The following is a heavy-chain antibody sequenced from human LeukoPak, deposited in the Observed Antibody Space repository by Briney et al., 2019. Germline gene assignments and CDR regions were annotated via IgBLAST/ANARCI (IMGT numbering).Heavy chain of an antibody. D-gene: IGHD5/OR15-5a*01. J-gene: IGHJ4*02. CDR2: LWYDGSNT. Sequence: GGSLRLSCAASGFTFSSYGMHWVRQAPGKRLEWVAALWYDGSNTYYADSVKGRFTISRDISKNTLYLQMDSLRAEDTAVYYCARDVYRGPDYWGQGTLVTVSS. V-gene: IGHV3-33*01. CDR3: ARDVYRGPDY. CDR1: GFTFSSYG.